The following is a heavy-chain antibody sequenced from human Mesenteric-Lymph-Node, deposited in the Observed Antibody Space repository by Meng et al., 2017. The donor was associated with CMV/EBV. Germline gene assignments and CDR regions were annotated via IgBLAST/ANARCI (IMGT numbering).Heavy chain of an antibody. J-gene: IGHJ6*02. V-gene: IGHV4-61*01. CDR1: GGSVHSGSFY. CDR2: IYYSGSA. CDR3: ARAHEYSTSQGYYYGMDV. Sequence: SETLSLTCSVSGGSVHSGSFYWSWIRQPPGKGLEWIGNIYYSGSANYNPSLKSRVTISIGTSQHQFSLTLSSVTAADTAVYYCARAHEYSTSQGYYYGMDVWGQGTTVTVSS. D-gene: IGHD2/OR15-2a*01.